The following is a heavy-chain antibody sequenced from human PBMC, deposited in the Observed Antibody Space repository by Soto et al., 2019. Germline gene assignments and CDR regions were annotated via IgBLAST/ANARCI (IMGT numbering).Heavy chain of an antibody. Sequence: EVQLLESGGGLVQPGGSLRLSCAASGFTFSSYAMSWVRQAPGKGLEWVSAISGSGGSTYYADSVKGRFTISRDNSKNPLYLPMNRLRPEDTAVYYCAKGGNVLTGTTHYDYWGQGTLVTVSS. V-gene: IGHV3-23*01. D-gene: IGHD1-20*01. CDR3: AKGGNVLTGTTHYDY. CDR1: GFTFSSYA. J-gene: IGHJ4*02. CDR2: ISGSGGST.